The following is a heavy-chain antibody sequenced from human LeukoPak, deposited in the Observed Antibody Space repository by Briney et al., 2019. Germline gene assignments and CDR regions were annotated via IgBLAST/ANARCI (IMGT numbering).Heavy chain of an antibody. J-gene: IGHJ6*04. D-gene: IGHD3-9*01. V-gene: IGHV3-30*18. Sequence: GGSLRLSCAASGFTFSSYGMHWVRQAPGKGLERVAVISYDGSNKYYADSVKGRFTISRDNSKNTLYLQMNSLRAEDTAVYYCAKDFVGYYDILTGHYKDYYYYGMDVWGKGATVTVSS. CDR2: ISYDGSNK. CDR1: GFTFSSYG. CDR3: AKDFVGYYDILTGHYKDYYYYGMDV.